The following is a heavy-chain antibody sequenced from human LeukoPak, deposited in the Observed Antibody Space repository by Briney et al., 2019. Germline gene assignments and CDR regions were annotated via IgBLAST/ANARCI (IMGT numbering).Heavy chain of an antibody. CDR1: GFTFDDYG. V-gene: IGHV3-20*04. CDR3: APTYTSNWSGP. CDR2: INWNGGST. D-gene: IGHD2-2*01. Sequence: GGSLRLSCAASGFTFDDYGMSWVRRAPGKGLEWVSGINWNGGSTGYADSVKGRFTISRDNSKNTLYLQMSSLRPEDTAVYYCAPTYTSNWSGPWGQGTPVTVSS. J-gene: IGHJ5*02.